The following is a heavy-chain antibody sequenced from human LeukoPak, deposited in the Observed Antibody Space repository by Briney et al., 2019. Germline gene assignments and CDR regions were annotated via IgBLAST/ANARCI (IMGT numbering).Heavy chain of an antibody. V-gene: IGHV4-34*01. Sequence: PSETLSLTCAVYGGSFSGYYWSWIRQPPGKGLEWIGEINHSGSTNYNPSLKRRVTISVDTSKNQFSLMLSSVTAADAAVYYCARGRGASSPRVQGNGWFDPWGQGTLVTVSS. J-gene: IGHJ5*02. D-gene: IGHD3-10*01. CDR2: INHSGST. CDR1: GGSFSGYY. CDR3: ARGRGASSPRVQGNGWFDP.